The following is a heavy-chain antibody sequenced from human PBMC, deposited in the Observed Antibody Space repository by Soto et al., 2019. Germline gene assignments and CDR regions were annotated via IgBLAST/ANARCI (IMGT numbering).Heavy chain of an antibody. Sequence: GASVKVSCKTSGFTFSKSSGQWMRQARGQRLEWIGWVVVGSDNTRYAQNFQDRVTITRDMSTSTSYMELSSLTSEDTAVYYCARAVAVAADFDYWGQGTLVTVSS. CDR1: GFTFSKSS. J-gene: IGHJ4*02. CDR2: VVVGSDNT. V-gene: IGHV1-58*01. D-gene: IGHD6-19*01. CDR3: ARAVAVAADFDY.